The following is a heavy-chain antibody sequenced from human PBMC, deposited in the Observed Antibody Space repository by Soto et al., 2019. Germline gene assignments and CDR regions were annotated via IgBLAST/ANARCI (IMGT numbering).Heavy chain of an antibody. V-gene: IGHV3-48*03. CDR2: ISSSGSTI. CDR3: ARDSEMATIDEDY. CDR1: GFTFSSYE. Sequence: GGSLRLSCAASGFTFSSYEMNWVRQAPGKGLEWVSYISSSGSTIYYADSVKGRFTISRDNAKNSLYLQMNSLRAEDTAVYYCARDSEMATIDEDYWGQGTLVTVSS. J-gene: IGHJ4*02. D-gene: IGHD5-12*01.